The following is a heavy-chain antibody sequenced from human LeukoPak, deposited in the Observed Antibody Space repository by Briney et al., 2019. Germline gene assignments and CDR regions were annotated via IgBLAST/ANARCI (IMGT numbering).Heavy chain of an antibody. CDR3: AKDVVGAINYFDY. J-gene: IGHJ4*02. D-gene: IGHD1-26*01. CDR1: AFTFSSYA. Sequence: GGSLRLSCAASAFTFSSYAVSWVRQAPGQGLEGVSGISGSGGSTYYADSVKGRFTISRNNSKNTLYPQMNSLRADDTAVYYCAKDVVGAINYFDYWGQGTLVTVSS. CDR2: ISGSGGST. V-gene: IGHV3-23*01.